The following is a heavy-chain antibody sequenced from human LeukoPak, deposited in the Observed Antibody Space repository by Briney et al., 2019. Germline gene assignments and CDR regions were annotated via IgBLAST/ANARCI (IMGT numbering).Heavy chain of an antibody. CDR3: ARTARGVIIPDYYYYYGMDV. CDR2: IYSGGST. V-gene: IGHV3-53*01. Sequence: PGGSLRLSCAASGFTVSSNYMSWVRQAPGKGLEWVSVIYSGGSTYYADSVKGRFAISRDNSKNTLYLQMNSLRAEDTAVYYCARTARGVIIPDYYYYYGMDVWGQGTTVTVSS. CDR1: GFTVSSNY. J-gene: IGHJ6*02. D-gene: IGHD3-10*01.